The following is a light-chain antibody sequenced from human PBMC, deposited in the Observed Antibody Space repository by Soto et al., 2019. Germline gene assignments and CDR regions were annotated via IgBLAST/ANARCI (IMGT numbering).Light chain of an antibody. CDR3: CSYAGSSIVV. CDR2: EVS. V-gene: IGLV2-23*02. CDR1: SSDVGSYNL. Sequence: QSALTQPASVSGSPGQSITISCTGTSSDVGSYNLVSWYQQHPGKAPKLMICEVSKRPSGVSNRFSGSKSGNTASLTISGLQAEDEADYYCCSYAGSSIVVFGGGTKLTVL. J-gene: IGLJ2*01.